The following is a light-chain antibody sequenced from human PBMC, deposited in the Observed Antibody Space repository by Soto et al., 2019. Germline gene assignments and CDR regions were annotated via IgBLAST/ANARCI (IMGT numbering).Light chain of an antibody. Sequence: QSALTQPRSVSGSPGQSVTISCTGTSSDVGGYNYVSWYQQHPGKAPKLMIYDVTKRPSGVPDRLSGSKSGNTASLTISGLQAEYEADYYCCSYAGSYSWVFGGGTKLTVL. CDR1: SSDVGGYNY. V-gene: IGLV2-11*01. CDR3: CSYAGSYSWV. J-gene: IGLJ3*02. CDR2: DVT.